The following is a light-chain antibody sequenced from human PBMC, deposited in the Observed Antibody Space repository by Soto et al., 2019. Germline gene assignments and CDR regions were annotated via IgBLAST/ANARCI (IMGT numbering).Light chain of an antibody. Sequence: EVVMTQSPATLSVFPGERVTLSCRASQSVSTSLAWYQQKPGQTPRLLIYSASTRAAGIPARFSGSGSGTDFTLTISSLESEDFAVYFCQQYIHGYTFGQGTKLEIK. CDR1: QSVSTS. CDR3: QQYIHGYT. CDR2: SAS. V-gene: IGKV3-15*01. J-gene: IGKJ2*01.